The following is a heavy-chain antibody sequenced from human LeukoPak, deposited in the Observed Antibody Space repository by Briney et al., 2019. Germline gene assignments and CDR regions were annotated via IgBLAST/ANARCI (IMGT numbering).Heavy chain of an antibody. V-gene: IGHV4-61*02. CDR1: GGSISSGSYY. CDR3: ARQFDY. CDR2: IYTSGST. Sequence: SETLSLTCTVSGGSISSGSYYWSWIRQPAGKGLEWIVRIYTSGSTNYNPSLKSRVTISVDTSKNQFSLKLSSVTAADTAVYYCARQFDYWGQGTLVTVSS. J-gene: IGHJ4*02.